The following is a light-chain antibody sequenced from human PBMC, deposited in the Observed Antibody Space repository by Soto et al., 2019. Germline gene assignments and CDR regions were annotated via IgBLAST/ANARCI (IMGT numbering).Light chain of an antibody. CDR2: LGS. Sequence: DLVMTQSPLSLPVTPGESASISCRSSQSLLHSNGDTYFDWYLQKPGQSPQLLIYLGSNRASGVPDRFSGSGSGTDFTLKISRLEAEDVGVYYCMQALQTPLTFGQGTRLEIK. V-gene: IGKV2-28*01. J-gene: IGKJ5*01. CDR3: MQALQTPLT. CDR1: QSLLHSNGDTY.